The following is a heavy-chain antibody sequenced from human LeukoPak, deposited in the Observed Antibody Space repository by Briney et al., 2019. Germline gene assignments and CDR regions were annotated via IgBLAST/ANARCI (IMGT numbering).Heavy chain of an antibody. CDR2: INWDGGTT. CDR3: ATGDEDSPMNFYH. V-gene: IGHV3-43*01. Sequence: PPGGSLRLTCAASGFVFEGSTMHWVRQAPGKGLEWVSLINWDGGTTHYAGSVKGRFTISRDNSKNSLYLQLNSLTSDDTALYYCATGDEDSPMNFYHWGQGTLVTVSS. D-gene: IGHD5-18*01. CDR1: GFVFEGST. J-gene: IGHJ4*02.